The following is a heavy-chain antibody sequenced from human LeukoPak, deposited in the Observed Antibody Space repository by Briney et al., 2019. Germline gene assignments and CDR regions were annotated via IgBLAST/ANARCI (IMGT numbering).Heavy chain of an antibody. V-gene: IGHV3-23*01. D-gene: IGHD5-12*01. CDR1: GFTSTIYA. CDR3: AKGAYDYIEIAYFDS. J-gene: IGHJ4*02. Sequence: GGSLRLSCAASGFTSTIYAMNCVRQAPGKGMEWVSVLIGSSGSTDYADSVKGRFTISRDISKNTLFLQMNSLRAEDTAIYYCAKGAYDYIEIAYFDSWGQGTLVTVSS. CDR2: LIGSSGST.